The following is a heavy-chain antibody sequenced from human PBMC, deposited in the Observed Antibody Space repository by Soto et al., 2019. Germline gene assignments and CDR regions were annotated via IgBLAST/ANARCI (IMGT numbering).Heavy chain of an antibody. J-gene: IGHJ6*02. Sequence: LETQPLTCPVSGGSISSSSYYWGWIRQPPGKGLEWIGSIYYSGSTYYNPSLKSRVTISVDTSKNQFSLKLSSVTAADTAVYYCARHGSQWDPYGMDVWGQGTTVTVSS. CDR2: IYYSGST. V-gene: IGHV4-39*01. CDR3: ARHGSQWDPYGMDV. CDR1: GGSISSSSYY. D-gene: IGHD1-26*01.